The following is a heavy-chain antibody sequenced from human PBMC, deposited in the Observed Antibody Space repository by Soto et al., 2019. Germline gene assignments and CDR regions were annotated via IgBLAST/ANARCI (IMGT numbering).Heavy chain of an antibody. J-gene: IGHJ4*02. D-gene: IGHD2-21*01. CDR3: AGLEVIDGQNTQ. V-gene: IGHV4-30-2*01. Sequence: QLQLQESGSRLVKSSQTLSLTCTVSGDSMTSGDYSWSWIRQPPGKGLEWLGYIYRTGNTHYSPSLKSRVSISQDRSKNQFSLELTSVTAADTAVYYCAGLEVIDGQNTQWGQGLLVTISS. CDR2: IYRTGNT. CDR1: GDSMTSGDYS.